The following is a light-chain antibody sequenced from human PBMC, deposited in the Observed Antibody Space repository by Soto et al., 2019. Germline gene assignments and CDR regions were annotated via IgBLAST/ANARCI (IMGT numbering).Light chain of an antibody. Sequence: QSALTQPASVSGSPGQSITVSCTGTSSDVGGYNYVSWYQQHPGKAPKLMIYEVSNRPSGVSNRFSGSKSVNTASLTISGLQAEDEADYYCSSYTSSSTGVFGTGTKLTVL. CDR2: EVS. CDR1: SSDVGGYNY. J-gene: IGLJ1*01. CDR3: SSYTSSSTGV. V-gene: IGLV2-14*01.